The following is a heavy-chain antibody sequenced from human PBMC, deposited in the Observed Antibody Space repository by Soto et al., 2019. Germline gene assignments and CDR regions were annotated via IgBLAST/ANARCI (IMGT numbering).Heavy chain of an antibody. CDR1: GFTFSSYA. CDR3: AKRDLGSIAARWAYFDY. V-gene: IGHV3-23*01. CDR2: ISGSGGST. Sequence: PGGSLRLSCATSGFTFSSYAMSWVRQAPGKGLEWVSAISGSGGSTYYADSVKGRFTISRDNSKNTLYLQMNSLRAEDTAIYYCAKRDLGSIAARWAYFDYWGPGTLVTVSS. J-gene: IGHJ4*02. D-gene: IGHD6-6*01.